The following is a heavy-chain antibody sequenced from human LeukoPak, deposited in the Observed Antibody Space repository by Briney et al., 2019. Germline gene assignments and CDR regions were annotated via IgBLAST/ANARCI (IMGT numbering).Heavy chain of an antibody. D-gene: IGHD1-1*01. V-gene: IGHV1-18*01. J-gene: IGHJ4*02. CDR3: ARGQLPTDY. CDR2: ISAYNGNT. CDR1: GYTFTSYG. Sequence: ASVKVSCKASGYTFTSYGISWVRQAPGQGLEWMGWISAYNGNTNYAQKFQGRVTMTRNTSISTAYMELSSLRSEDTAVYYCARGQLPTDYWGQGTLVTVSS.